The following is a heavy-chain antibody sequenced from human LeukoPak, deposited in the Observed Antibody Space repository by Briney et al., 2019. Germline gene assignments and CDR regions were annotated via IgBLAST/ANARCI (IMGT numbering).Heavy chain of an antibody. CDR3: ARVALYAFYTDV. J-gene: IGHJ6*03. D-gene: IGHD5/OR15-5a*01. V-gene: IGHV1-2*02. CDR2: INPNSGGT. CDR1: GYTFTGYY. Sequence: ASVKVSCKAAGYTFTGYYMHWVRQAPGQGLEWMGWINPNSGGTNYAQKFQGRVTMTRDTSISTAYMELSRLRSDDTAVYYCARVALYAFYTDVWGKGTTVTVSS.